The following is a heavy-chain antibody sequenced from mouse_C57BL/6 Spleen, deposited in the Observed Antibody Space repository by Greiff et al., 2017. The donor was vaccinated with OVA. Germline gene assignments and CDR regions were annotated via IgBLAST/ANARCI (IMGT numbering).Heavy chain of an antibody. V-gene: IGHV1-80*01. Sequence: VQLQQSGAELVKPGASVKISCKASGYAFSRYWMNWVKQRPGKGLEWIGQIYPGDGDTNYNGKFKGKATLTADKSSSTAYMQLSSLTSEDSAVYFCARLPLYAMDYWGQGTSVTVSS. J-gene: IGHJ4*01. CDR3: ARLPLYAMDY. CDR1: GYAFSRYW. CDR2: IYPGDGDT.